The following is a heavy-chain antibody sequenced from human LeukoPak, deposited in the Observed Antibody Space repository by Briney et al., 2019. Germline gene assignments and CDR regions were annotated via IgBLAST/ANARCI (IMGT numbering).Heavy chain of an antibody. CDR2: INPNSGDT. Sequence: ASVKVSCKASGYFFTGYYMHWVRQAPGQGLEWMGWINPNSGDTNFAQKFQGRVTMTRDTSINTAYMELTRLRSDDTAVYYCARDSGRYFNDDRSNNWGQGTLVTVSS. CDR1: GYFFTGYY. CDR3: ARDSGRYFNDDRSNN. J-gene: IGHJ4*02. V-gene: IGHV1-2*02. D-gene: IGHD3-22*01.